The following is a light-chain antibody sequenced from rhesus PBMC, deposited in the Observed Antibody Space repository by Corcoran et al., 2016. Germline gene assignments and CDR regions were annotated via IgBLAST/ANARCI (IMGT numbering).Light chain of an antibody. Sequence: DIQMTQSPSSVSASVGDRVTITFRASQGIASYLAWYQQKPGKAPNHLICYASTLQSGVPSRFSGSGSGTEFTLTLSILQPEDFATYFCPQYSGLPTFGGGTKVEIK. V-gene: IGKV1-25*01. CDR1: QGIASY. CDR3: PQYSGLPT. CDR2: YAS. J-gene: IGKJ4*01.